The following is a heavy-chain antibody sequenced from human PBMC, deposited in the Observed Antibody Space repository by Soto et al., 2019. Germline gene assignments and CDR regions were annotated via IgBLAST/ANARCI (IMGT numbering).Heavy chain of an antibody. CDR3: AGDGVVRGNHGVDV. Sequence: QVQLQESGPGLVKPSETLSLTCTVSGGSMSGHYWGWIRKSPGKGLEWIGNIYYSGSTNYNPSLKSRVTISVDTSKNQFSLKLRSVTAADTAVFYCAGDGVVRGNHGVDVWGQGTTVTVSS. D-gene: IGHD3-10*01. CDR1: GGSMSGHY. CDR2: IYYSGST. V-gene: IGHV4-59*11. J-gene: IGHJ6*02.